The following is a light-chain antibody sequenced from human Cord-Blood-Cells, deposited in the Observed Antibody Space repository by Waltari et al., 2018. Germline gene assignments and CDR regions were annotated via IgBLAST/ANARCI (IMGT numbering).Light chain of an antibody. Sequence: DIQMTQSPSSLSASVGDRVTLTCRESQSISSYLNWYQQKPGNAPKLLIYAASRLQSGVPSRFSGSGSGTDFTITISSLQPEDFATYYCQQSYSTLTFGGGTKVEIK. CDR2: AAS. CDR3: QQSYSTLT. CDR1: QSISSY. V-gene: IGKV1-39*01. J-gene: IGKJ4*01.